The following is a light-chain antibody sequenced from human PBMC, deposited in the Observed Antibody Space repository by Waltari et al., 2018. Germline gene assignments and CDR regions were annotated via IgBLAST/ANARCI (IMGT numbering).Light chain of an antibody. J-gene: IGLJ3*02. CDR3: QSYDSSLSGPNWV. CDR1: SSNIGAGYD. Sequence: VSGAPGQRVTISCTGSSSNIGAGYDVHWYQQLPGTAPKLLIYGNSNRPSGVPDRFSGSKSGTSASLAIPGLQAEDEADYYCQSYDSSLSGPNWVFGGGTKLTVL. V-gene: IGLV1-40*01. CDR2: GNS.